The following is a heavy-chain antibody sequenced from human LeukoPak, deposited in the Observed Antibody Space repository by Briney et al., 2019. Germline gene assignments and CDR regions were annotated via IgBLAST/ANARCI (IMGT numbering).Heavy chain of an antibody. CDR1: GGSISSGDYY. CDR2: IYYSGST. D-gene: IGHD2-8*01. Sequence: PSETLSLTCTVSGGSISSGDYYWSWIRQPPGKGLEWIGYIYYSGSTYYNPSLKSRVSISVDTSKNQFSLKLSSVTAADTAVYYWGRHGGYFELGGGGTLVTVSS. V-gene: IGHV4-30-4*01. CDR3: GRHGGYFEL. J-gene: IGHJ2*01.